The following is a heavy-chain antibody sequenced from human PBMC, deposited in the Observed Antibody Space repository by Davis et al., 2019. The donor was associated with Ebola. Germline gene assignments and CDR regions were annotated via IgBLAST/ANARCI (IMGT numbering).Heavy chain of an antibody. Sequence: PSETLSLTCTVSGGSTSSDYWSWIRQPPGKGLGWIGYIYSSGSTNYNPSLKSRVTTSVDTSKNQFSLNLSSVTAADTAVYYCARMAWFYARGRRNWYFDLWGRGTMVTVSS. CDR2: IYSSGST. CDR1: GGSTSSDY. CDR3: ARMAWFYARGRRNWYFDL. V-gene: IGHV4-59*08. J-gene: IGHJ2*01. D-gene: IGHD3/OR15-3a*01.